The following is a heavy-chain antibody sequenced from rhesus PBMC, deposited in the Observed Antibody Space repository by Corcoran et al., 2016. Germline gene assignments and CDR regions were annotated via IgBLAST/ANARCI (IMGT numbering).Heavy chain of an antibody. J-gene: IGHJ4*01. Sequence: QVQLQESGPGLVKPSETLSLTCAVSGYSISSGYGWSWIRQSPGKGLEWIGYISYSGGSYYTPSFKSRVTISVGTSKSQFSLKLSSVTAADTAVYYCARVLGMNFDYWGQGVLVTVSS. CDR3: ARVLGMNFDY. CDR1: GYSISSGYG. D-gene: IGHD3-34*01. CDR2: ISYSGGS. V-gene: IGHV4-127*01.